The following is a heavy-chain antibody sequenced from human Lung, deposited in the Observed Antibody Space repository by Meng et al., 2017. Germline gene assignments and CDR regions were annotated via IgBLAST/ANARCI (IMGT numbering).Heavy chain of an antibody. CDR1: GGSISSSNYY. Sequence: QGPLKEAGPGLVKPLQTPSLTCTGSGGSISSSNYYWSWIRQPPGKGLEWSGHIYNSGSTYYNPSLKSRITISVDTSKNQFSLKLSSVTAADTAVYYCARGQKGYFDLWGRGTLVTVSS. CDR2: IYNSGST. J-gene: IGHJ2*01. V-gene: IGHV4-30-4*01. CDR3: ARGQKGYFDL.